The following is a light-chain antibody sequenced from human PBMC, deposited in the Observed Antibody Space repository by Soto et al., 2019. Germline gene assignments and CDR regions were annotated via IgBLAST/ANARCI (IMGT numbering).Light chain of an antibody. CDR2: EVS. J-gene: IGLJ3*02. V-gene: IGLV2-14*01. CDR1: ISDVGAYNL. Sequence: QSALTQPASVSGSPGQSITISCTGSISDVGAYNLVSWYQQHPGKAPRLMIYEVSNRPSGVSDRFSGSKSGNTASLTVSGLQAEDEADYYCSSYTGSGTVVFGGGTKLTVL. CDR3: SSYTGSGTVV.